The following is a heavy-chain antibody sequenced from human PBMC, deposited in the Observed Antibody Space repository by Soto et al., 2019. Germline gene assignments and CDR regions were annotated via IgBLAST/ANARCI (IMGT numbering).Heavy chain of an antibody. J-gene: IGHJ6*02. CDR3: AKDDGGSYYYYYGMDV. V-gene: IGHV3-30*18. CDR2: ISYDGSNK. CDR1: GFTFSSYG. Sequence: QVQLVESGGGVVQPGRSLRLSCAASGFTFSSYGMHWVRQAPGKGLEWVAVISYDGSNKYYADSVKGRFTISRDNSKNTLYLQMNSLRAEDTAVYYCAKDDGGSYYYYYGMDVWGQGTTVTVSS. D-gene: IGHD1-26*01.